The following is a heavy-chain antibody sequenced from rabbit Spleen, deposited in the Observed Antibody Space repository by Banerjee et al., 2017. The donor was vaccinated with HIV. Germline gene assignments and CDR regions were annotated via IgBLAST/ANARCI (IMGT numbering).Heavy chain of an antibody. J-gene: IGHJ4*01. Sequence: QSLEESGGDLVKPGASLTLICTASGFSFSSSYYICWIRQAPGKGPEWIACIGTSSSASTYYATWARGRFTISKTSSTTMTLQMTSLTAADTATYFCARGSAAMTMVITGYYLSLWGPGTLVTVS. CDR1: GFSFSSSYY. CDR3: ARGSAAMTMVITGYYLSL. D-gene: IGHD2-1*01. CDR2: IGTSSSAST. V-gene: IGHV1S40*01.